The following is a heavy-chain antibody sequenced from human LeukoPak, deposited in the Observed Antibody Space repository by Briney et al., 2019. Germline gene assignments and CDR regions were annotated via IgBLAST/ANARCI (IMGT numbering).Heavy chain of an antibody. D-gene: IGHD1-20*01. Sequence: SETLSLTCTVSGGSISSYYWSWIRQPPGKGLEWIGYIYYSGSTNYNPSLKSRVTISVDTSKNQFSLKLSSVTAADTAVYYCARRYNWNDVLAFDIWGQGTVVTVSS. CDR3: ARRYNWNDVLAFDI. V-gene: IGHV4-59*01. J-gene: IGHJ3*02. CDR1: GGSISSYY. CDR2: IYYSGST.